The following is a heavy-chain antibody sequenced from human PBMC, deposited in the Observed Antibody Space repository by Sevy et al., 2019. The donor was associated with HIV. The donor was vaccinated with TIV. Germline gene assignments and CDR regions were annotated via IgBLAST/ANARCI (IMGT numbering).Heavy chain of an antibody. V-gene: IGHV4-34*12. CDR3: ARSTGGGNFDY. Sequence: SETLSLTCAVYGGSFNSFYWGWIRQPPGKGLEWIGEIFQIGSTNYNPSLKSRVTISLDTSKSKFSLKLSSVTAADTVEYYCARSTGGGNFDYWGQGTLVTVSS. D-gene: IGHD2-15*01. J-gene: IGHJ4*02. CDR1: GGSFNSFY. CDR2: IFQIGST.